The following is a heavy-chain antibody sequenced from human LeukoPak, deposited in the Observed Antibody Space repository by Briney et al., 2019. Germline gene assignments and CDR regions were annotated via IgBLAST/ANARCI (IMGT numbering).Heavy chain of an antibody. J-gene: IGHJ3*02. CDR3: ARHPLRRVGATFPAFHI. V-gene: IGHV4-39*01. CDR1: GGFITSSTHH. CDR2: IYYSRSI. Sequence: SETLSLTCAVSGGFITSSTHHWGWIRRPPGKGLEWIGSIYYSRSIYSNPSRNRLATPSVNTSNNQFPLNLSSMTAADTAVYYCARHPLRRVGATFPAFHIWGQGTTVTVSS. D-gene: IGHD1-26*01.